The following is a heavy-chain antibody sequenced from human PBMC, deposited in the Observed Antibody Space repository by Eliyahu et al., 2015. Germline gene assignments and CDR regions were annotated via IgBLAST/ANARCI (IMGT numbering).Heavy chain of an antibody. CDR2: INPSGGST. CDR1: GYTFTSYY. Sequence: QVQLVQSGAEVKKPGASVKVSCKASGYTFTSYYMHWVRQAPGQGLEWMGIINPSGGSTSYAQKFQGRVTMTRDTSTSTVYMELSSLRSEDTAVYYCARGANYDYIWGSYQTSNWFDPWGQGTLVTVSS. J-gene: IGHJ5*02. D-gene: IGHD3-16*02. V-gene: IGHV1-46*01. CDR3: ARGANYDYIWGSYQTSNWFDP.